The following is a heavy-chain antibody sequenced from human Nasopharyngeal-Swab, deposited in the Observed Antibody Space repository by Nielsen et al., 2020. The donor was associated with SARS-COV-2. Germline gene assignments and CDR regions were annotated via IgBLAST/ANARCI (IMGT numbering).Heavy chain of an antibody. V-gene: IGHV4-39*07. CDR2: NYYSGST. Sequence: SETLSLTCTVSGGSISSSSYYWGWIRQPPGKGLEWIGSNYYSGSTYYNPYLKSRVTISVDTSKNQFSLKLSSVTAADTAVYYWVGSSWYGDYYYYYGMDVWGQGTTVTVSS. D-gene: IGHD6-13*01. J-gene: IGHJ6*02. CDR1: GGSISSSSYY. CDR3: VGSSWYGDYYYYYGMDV.